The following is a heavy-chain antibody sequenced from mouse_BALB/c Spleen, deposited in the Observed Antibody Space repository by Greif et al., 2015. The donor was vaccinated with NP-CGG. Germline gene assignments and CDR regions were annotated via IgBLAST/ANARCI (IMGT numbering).Heavy chain of an antibody. Sequence: EVQGVESGGGLVKPGGSLKLSCAASGFAFSSYDMSWVRQTPEKRLEWVAYISSGGGSTYYPDTVKGRFTISRDNAKNTLYLQMSSLKSEDTAMYYCARRGYRYDWFAYWGQGTLVTVSA. V-gene: IGHV5-12-1*01. CDR2: ISSGGGST. D-gene: IGHD2-14*01. J-gene: IGHJ3*01. CDR1: GFAFSSYD. CDR3: ARRGYRYDWFAY.